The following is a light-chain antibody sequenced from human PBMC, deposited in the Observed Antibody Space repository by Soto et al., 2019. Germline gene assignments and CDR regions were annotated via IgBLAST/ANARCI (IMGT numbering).Light chain of an antibody. J-gene: IGLJ2*01. CDR3: ATWDSSLSAGV. CDR1: SSNIGNNY. CDR2: DNN. Sequence: QSVLTQPPPVSAAPGQKVTISCSGSSSNIGNNYVSWYQQLPGTAPKLLIYDNNERPSGIPDRFSGSKSGTSATLGITGLQTGDEADYYCATWDSSLSAGVFGGGTKLTVL. V-gene: IGLV1-51*01.